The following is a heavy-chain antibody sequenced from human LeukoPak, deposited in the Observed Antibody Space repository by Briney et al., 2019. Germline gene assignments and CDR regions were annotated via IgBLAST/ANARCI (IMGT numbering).Heavy chain of an antibody. V-gene: IGHV4-31*03. D-gene: IGHD3-3*01. J-gene: IGHJ4*02. CDR2: IYYSGST. CDR3: ARAPDDFWSGYFDY. CDR1: GGSISSGGYY. Sequence: SETLSLTCTVSGGSISSGGYYWNWIRQHPGKGLEWIGYIYYSGSTYYNLSLKSRVTISVDTSKNQFSLKLSSVTAADTAVYYCARAPDDFWSGYFDYWGQGTLVTVSS.